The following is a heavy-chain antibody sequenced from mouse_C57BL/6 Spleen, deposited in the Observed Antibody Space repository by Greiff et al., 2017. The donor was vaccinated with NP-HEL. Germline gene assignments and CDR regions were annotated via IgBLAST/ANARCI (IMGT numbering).Heavy chain of an antibody. D-gene: IGHD2-4*01. CDR1: GYTFTTYP. CDR3: ARGPFYDYDGDYYAMDY. CDR2: FHPYNDDT. V-gene: IGHV1-47*01. Sequence: QVQLQQSGAELVKPGASVKMSCKASGYTFTTYPIDWMKQNHGKSLEWIGNFHPYNDDTKYNEKFKGKATLTVEKSSSTVYLELSRLTSDDSAVYYCARGPFYDYDGDYYAMDYWGKVTSVTVSS. J-gene: IGHJ4*01.